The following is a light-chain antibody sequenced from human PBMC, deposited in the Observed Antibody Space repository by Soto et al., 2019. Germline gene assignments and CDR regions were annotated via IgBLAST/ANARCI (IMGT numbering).Light chain of an antibody. CDR2: DAS. V-gene: IGKV3-11*01. CDR1: QSVSSY. Sequence: EIVLTQSPATLSLSPGERATLSCRASQSVSSYLAWYQQKPGQAPWLLIYDASNRATGIPARFSGSESGTDFTLTISSLEPEDFAVYYCQQRSNWPLTFGGGTKVAIK. CDR3: QQRSNWPLT. J-gene: IGKJ4*01.